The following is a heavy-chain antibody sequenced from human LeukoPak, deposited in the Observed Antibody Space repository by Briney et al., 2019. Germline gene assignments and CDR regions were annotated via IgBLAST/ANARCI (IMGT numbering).Heavy chain of an antibody. CDR2: INHSGST. CDR1: GGSFSGYY. D-gene: IGHD4-17*01. V-gene: IGHV4-34*01. CDR3: AREDYGEQNFDY. Sequence: KPSETLSLTCAVYGGSFSGYYWSWIRQPPGKGLEWIGEINHSGSTNYNPSLKSRVTISVDTSKNQFSLKLSSVTAADTAVYYCAREDYGEQNFDYWGQGTLVTVSS. J-gene: IGHJ4*02.